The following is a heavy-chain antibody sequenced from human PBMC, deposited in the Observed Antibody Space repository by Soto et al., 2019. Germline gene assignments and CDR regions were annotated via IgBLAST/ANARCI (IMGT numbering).Heavy chain of an antibody. V-gene: IGHV4-34*10. Sequence: KASETLSLTCAVYGGSLRGYFWSWIRQPPGKGLEWIGEINHSGITSYSPSLGSRVTTSVDTPKNQFSLRLRSVTAADTAIYYCARRFCSDSYCSYFDYWGRGTLVTVSS. CDR1: GGSLRGYF. J-gene: IGHJ4*02. D-gene: IGHD2-15*01. CDR3: ARRFCSDSYCSYFDY. CDR2: INHSGIT.